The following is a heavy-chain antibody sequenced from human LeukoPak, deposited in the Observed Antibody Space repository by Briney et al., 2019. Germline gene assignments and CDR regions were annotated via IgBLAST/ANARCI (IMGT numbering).Heavy chain of an antibody. J-gene: IGHJ5*02. CDR3: ARNSLVDHIDP. Sequence: ASVKVSCKASGYTFTSYYMHWVRQAPGQGLEWMGIINPSGGSTSYAQKFQGKVTMTRDTSTSTVYMELSSLRSEDTAVYYCARNSLVDHIDPWGQGTLVTVSS. CDR1: GYTFTSYY. V-gene: IGHV1-46*01. CDR2: INPSGGST. D-gene: IGHD2-8*02.